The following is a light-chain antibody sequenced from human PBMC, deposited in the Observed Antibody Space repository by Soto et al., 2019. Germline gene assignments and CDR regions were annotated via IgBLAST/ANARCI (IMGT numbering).Light chain of an antibody. CDR1: SSDVGGYNY. CDR3: HLKV. J-gene: IGLJ1*01. Sequence: QSVLTQPRSVSGSPGQSVTTSCTGTSSDVGGYNYVSWYQQHPGKAPKLMIYDVSKRPSGVPDRFSGSKSGNTASLTISGLQAEDEADYYCHLKVFGTGTKVTV. CDR2: DVS. V-gene: IGLV2-11*01.